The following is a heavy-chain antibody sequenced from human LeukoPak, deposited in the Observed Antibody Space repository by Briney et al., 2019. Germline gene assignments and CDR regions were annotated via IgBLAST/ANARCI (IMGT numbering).Heavy chain of an antibody. Sequence: PGGSLRLSCAASGFTFDDYAMHWVRQVPGKGLEWVSLISWDGGSTYYADSVKGRFTISRDNSKNSLYLQMNSLRAEDTALYYCAKVAAAGMGLDYFDYWGQGTLVTVSS. V-gene: IGHV3-43D*03. D-gene: IGHD6-13*01. CDR3: AKVAAAGMGLDYFDY. J-gene: IGHJ4*02. CDR1: GFTFDDYA. CDR2: ISWDGGST.